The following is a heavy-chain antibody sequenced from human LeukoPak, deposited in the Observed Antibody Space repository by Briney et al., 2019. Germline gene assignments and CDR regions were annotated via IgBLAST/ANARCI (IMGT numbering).Heavy chain of an antibody. J-gene: IGHJ4*02. Sequence: GGSLRLSCAASGFTFSSYSMTWVRQAPGKGLEGVSSISSSSSYIYYADSVKGRFTISRDNAKNSLYLQMNSLRAEDTAVYYCARDRGYSYGGFDYWGQGTLVTVSS. CDR2: ISSSSSYI. CDR3: ARDRGYSYGGFDY. D-gene: IGHD5-18*01. V-gene: IGHV3-21*01. CDR1: GFTFSSYS.